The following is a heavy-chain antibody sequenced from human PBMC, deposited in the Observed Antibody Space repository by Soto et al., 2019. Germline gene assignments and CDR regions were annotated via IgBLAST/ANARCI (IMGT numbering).Heavy chain of an antibody. CDR2: IYSGGTT. D-gene: IGHD1-1*01. J-gene: IGHJ4*02. CDR3: ARARDGHNLEGLDY. Sequence: EVQLVESGGGLVQPGGSLRLSCAASGFTVTSNFMSWVRQAPGKGLDWVSVIYSGGTTYYADSVKGRFTISRDNSKNTLSLQMNSLRAEDTAVYYCARARDGHNLEGLDYWGQGTLVTVSS. V-gene: IGHV3-66*01. CDR1: GFTVTSNF.